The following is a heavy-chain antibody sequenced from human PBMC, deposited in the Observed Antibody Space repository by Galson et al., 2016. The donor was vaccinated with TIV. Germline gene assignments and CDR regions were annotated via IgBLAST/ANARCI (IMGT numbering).Heavy chain of an antibody. Sequence: SLRLSCAASGFTLSDYYMSWIRQAPGKGLEWLSYITYSGSSKYGADSMKGRLTISRDNSKKTVYMQMNSLRAEDTAVYYCAKVPSSGFYYYYGMDVWGQGTTVTVSS. D-gene: IGHD3-22*01. J-gene: IGHJ6*02. CDR3: AKVPSSGFYYYYGMDV. CDR2: ITYSGSSK. CDR1: GFTLSDYY. V-gene: IGHV3-11*01.